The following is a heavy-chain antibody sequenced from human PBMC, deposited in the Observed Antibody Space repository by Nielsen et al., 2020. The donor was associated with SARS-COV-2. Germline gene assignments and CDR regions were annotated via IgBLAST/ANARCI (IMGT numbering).Heavy chain of an antibody. D-gene: IGHD4-17*01. V-gene: IGHV3-30*18. Sequence: GGSLRLSCAASGFTFANYGIHWVRQVAGRGLEWVAIVSRDGSDTFYVDSVKGRFTISRDNSKNTVYLQINSLRAEDTAMYYCAKNPSRRDYGADYWGQGTLVTVSS. CDR3: AKNPSRRDYGADY. CDR2: VSRDGSDT. CDR1: GFTFANYG. J-gene: IGHJ4*02.